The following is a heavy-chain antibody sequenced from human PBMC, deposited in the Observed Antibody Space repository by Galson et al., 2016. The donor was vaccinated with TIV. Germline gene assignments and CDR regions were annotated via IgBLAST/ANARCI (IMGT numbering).Heavy chain of an antibody. Sequence: SLRLSCAASGFTFSSYNMHWVRQAPGKGLEWVAVIAYDGSYNHYAGSVKGRFTVSRDNSKTTLDLKMNSLGAEDTALYYCAKEENSGYYPNDAFDFWGQGTMVTVS. V-gene: IGHV3-30*18. J-gene: IGHJ3*01. CDR3: AKEENSGYYPNDAFDF. CDR2: IAYDGSYN. CDR1: GFTFSSYN. D-gene: IGHD3-3*01.